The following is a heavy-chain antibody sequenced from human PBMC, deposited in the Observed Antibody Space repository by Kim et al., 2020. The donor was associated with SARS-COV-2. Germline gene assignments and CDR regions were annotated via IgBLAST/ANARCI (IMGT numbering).Heavy chain of an antibody. Sequence: ASVKVSCKASGYTFTSYDINWVRQATGQGLEWMGWMNPNSCNTGYAQKFQGRVTMTRNTSISTAYMELSSLRSEDTAVYYCARAGGYSSGWYWGHYYGMDVWGQGTTVTVSS. CDR1: GYTFTSYD. J-gene: IGHJ6*02. D-gene: IGHD6-19*01. V-gene: IGHV1-8*01. CDR2: MNPNSCNT. CDR3: ARAGGYSSGWYWGHYYGMDV.